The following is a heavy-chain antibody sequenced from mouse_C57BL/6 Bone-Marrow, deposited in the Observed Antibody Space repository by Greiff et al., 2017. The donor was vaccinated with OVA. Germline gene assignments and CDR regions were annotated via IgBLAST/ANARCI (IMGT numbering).Heavy chain of an antibody. D-gene: IGHD2-4*01. CDR2: IYPGSGST. Sequence: QVQLKQPGAELVKPGASVKMSCKASGFTFTSYWITWVKQRPGQGLEWIGDIYPGSGSTNYNEKFKSKATLTVDTSSSTAYMQLSSLTSEDSAVYYCARNRFDYDFDDWGQGTTLTVSS. V-gene: IGHV1-55*01. J-gene: IGHJ2*01. CDR1: GFTFTSYW. CDR3: ARNRFDYDFDD.